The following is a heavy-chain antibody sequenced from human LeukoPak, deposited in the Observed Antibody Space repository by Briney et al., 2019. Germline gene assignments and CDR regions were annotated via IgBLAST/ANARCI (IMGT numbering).Heavy chain of an antibody. Sequence: GGSLRLPCAASGFTFSDYYMSWIRQAPGKGLEWVSYISGTSSFTNYADSVKGRITISRDNAKNSLYLQMNSLRAEDTAVYYCARGTRLDSWGQGTLVTVSS. D-gene: IGHD2-2*01. CDR1: GFTFSDYY. CDR3: ARGTRLDS. V-gene: IGHV3-11*05. J-gene: IGHJ5*01. CDR2: ISGTSSFT.